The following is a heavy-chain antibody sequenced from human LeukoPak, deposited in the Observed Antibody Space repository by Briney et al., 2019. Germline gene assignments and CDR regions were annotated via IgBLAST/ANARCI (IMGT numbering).Heavy chain of an antibody. J-gene: IGHJ5*02. CDR2: IYHSGST. Sequence: SETLSLTCTVSGYSISSGYYWGWIRQPPGKGLEWIGSIYHSGSTYYNPSLKSRVTISVDRSKNQFSLKLSSVTAADTAVYYCARDRGYSGTWGQGTLVTVSS. CDR1: GYSISSGYY. D-gene: IGHD5-12*01. CDR3: ARDRGYSGT. V-gene: IGHV4-38-2*02.